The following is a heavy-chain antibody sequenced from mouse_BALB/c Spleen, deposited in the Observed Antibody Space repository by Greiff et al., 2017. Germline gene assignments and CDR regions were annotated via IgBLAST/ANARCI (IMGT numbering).Heavy chain of an antibody. CDR3: ASITTGDY. CDR2: IWAGGST. CDR1: GFSLTSYG. D-gene: IGHD1-1*01. J-gene: IGHJ4*01. V-gene: IGHV2-9*02. Sequence: VKLVESPGLVAPSQSLSITCTVSGFSLTSYGVHWVRQPPGKGLEWLGVIWAGGSTNYNSALMSRLSISKDNSKSQVFLKMNSLQTDDTAMYYCASITTGDYWGQGTSVTVSS.